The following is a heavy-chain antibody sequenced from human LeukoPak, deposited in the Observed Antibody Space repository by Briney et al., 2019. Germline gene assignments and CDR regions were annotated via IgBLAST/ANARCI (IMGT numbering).Heavy chain of an antibody. CDR2: IYTSGST. D-gene: IGHD2-2*01. CDR1: GGSISSGSYY. CDR3: ARDHIVVVPAADTFHNWFDP. Sequence: SQTLSLTCTVSGGSISSGSYYWSWIRQPAGKGLEWIGRIYTSGSTNYNPSLKSRVTMSVDTSKNQFSLKLSSVTAADTAVYYCARDHIVVVPAADTFHNWFDPWGQGTLVTVSS. J-gene: IGHJ5*02. V-gene: IGHV4-61*02.